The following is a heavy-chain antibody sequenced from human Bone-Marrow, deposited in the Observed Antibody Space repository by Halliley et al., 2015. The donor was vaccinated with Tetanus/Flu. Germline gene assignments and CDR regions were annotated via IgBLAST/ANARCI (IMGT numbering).Heavy chain of an antibody. V-gene: IGHV1-46*01. J-gene: IGHJ4*02. CDR2: VSPSGDTI. CDR1: GNTFASYY. CDR3: STSDFDS. Sequence: QLVQSGAEVRNPGASVNVSCKASGNTFASYYIHWVRQAPGQGLEWLGEVSPSGDTITYSRRFQGRVNMTSDTSAATVYMELSNLRSEDTAVYFCSTSDFDSWGQGTLVSVSS.